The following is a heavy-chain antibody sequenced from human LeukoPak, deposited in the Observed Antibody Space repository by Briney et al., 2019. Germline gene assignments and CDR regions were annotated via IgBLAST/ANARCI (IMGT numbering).Heavy chain of an antibody. CDR1: GFTFSDYN. J-gene: IGHJ4*02. CDR2: ITSSGSHI. V-gene: IGHV3-21*01. CDR3: AKTSDY. Sequence: GGSLRLSCAASGFTFSDYNMNWVRQAPGKGLEWVSSITSSGSHIYYADSVRGRFTISRDNAKNSLYLRMNSLRAEDTAVYYCAKTSDYWGQGTLVTVSS. D-gene: IGHD1-14*01.